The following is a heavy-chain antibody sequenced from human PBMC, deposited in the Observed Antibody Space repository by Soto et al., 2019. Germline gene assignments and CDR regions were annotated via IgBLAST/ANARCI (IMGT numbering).Heavy chain of an antibody. CDR1: GGTFSNYT. CDR2: SIPILNIA. D-gene: IGHD4-17*01. V-gene: IGHV1-69*02. J-gene: IGHJ6*03. CDR3: ARVSEMGTVTEGFYYYMDV. Sequence: QVQLVQSGAEVKKPGSSVKVSCKASGGTFSNYTISWVRQAPGQGLEWMGRSIPILNIANYAQKFQGRVTITADKSATTAYMELSSLRSEDTAVYYCARVSEMGTVTEGFYYYMDVWGKGTTVTVSS.